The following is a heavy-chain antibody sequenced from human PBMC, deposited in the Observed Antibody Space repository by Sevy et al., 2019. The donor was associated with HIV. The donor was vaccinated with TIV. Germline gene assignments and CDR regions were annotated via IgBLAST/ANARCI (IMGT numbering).Heavy chain of an antibody. D-gene: IGHD6-19*01. CDR3: ARDDSSCWFYSNGMDV. V-gene: IGHV3-30-3*01. Sequence: GGSLRLSCAASGFTFSSYAMHWVRQAPGKGLEWVAVISYDGSNKYYADSVKGRFTISRDNSKNTLYLQMNSLRAEDTAVYYCARDDSSCWFYSNGMDVWGQGTTVTVSS. CDR1: GFTFSSYA. CDR2: ISYDGSNK. J-gene: IGHJ6*02.